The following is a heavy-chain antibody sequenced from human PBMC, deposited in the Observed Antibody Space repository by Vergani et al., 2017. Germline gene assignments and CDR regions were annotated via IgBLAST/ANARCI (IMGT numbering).Heavy chain of an antibody. V-gene: IGHV4-59*11. D-gene: IGHD6-13*01. CDR3: AGDTHSWQRADR. CDR2: LSTTGGA. CDR1: FDSIRNLY. Sequence: QVQLQESGPGLVKSSETLSLTCSVSFDSIRNLYCNWIRQAPGKGLEWIGSLSTTGGATHASRNPSLKSRVSISVDTSKSQFSLRLTSVTAADSAIYYCAGDTHSWQRADRWGQGLLVSVSS. J-gene: IGHJ5*02.